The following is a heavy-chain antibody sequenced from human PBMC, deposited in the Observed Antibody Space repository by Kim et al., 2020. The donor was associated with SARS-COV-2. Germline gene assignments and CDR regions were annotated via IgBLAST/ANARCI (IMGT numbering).Heavy chain of an antibody. Sequence: SETLSLTCTVSGGSISSYYWSWIRQPPGKGLEWIGYIYYSGSTNYNPSLKSRVTISVDTSKNQFSLKLSSVTAADTAVYYFARDYYDSSGYDAFDIWGQGTMVTVSS. V-gene: IGHV4-59*01. D-gene: IGHD3-22*01. J-gene: IGHJ3*02. CDR1: GGSISSYY. CDR2: IYYSGST. CDR3: ARDYYDSSGYDAFDI.